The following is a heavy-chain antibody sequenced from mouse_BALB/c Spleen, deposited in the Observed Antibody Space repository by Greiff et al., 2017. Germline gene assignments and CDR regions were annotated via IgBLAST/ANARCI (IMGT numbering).Heavy chain of an antibody. D-gene: IGHD2-4*01. CDR3: EREGSTMITGFAY. CDR2: ISSGGST. J-gene: IGHJ3*01. CDR1: GFTFSSYA. V-gene: IGHV5-6-5*01. Sequence: EVMLVESGGGLVKPGGSLKLSCAASGFTFSSYAMSWVRQTPEKRLEWVASISSGGSTYYPDSVKGRFTISRDNARNILYLQMSSLRSEDTAMYYCEREGSTMITGFAYWGQGTLVTVSA.